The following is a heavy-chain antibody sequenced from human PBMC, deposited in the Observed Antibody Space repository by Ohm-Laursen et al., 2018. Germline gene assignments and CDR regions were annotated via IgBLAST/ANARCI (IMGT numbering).Heavy chain of an antibody. CDR2: IKSKTDGGTT. J-gene: IGHJ4*02. D-gene: IGHD1-1*01. V-gene: IGHV3-15*01. Sequence: SLRLSCADSGFTFSNAWMSWVRQAPGKGLEWVGRIKSKTDGGTTDYAAPVKGRFTISRDDSKNTLCLQMNSLKTEDTAVYYCTTDPSGGTTDDLGDYWGQGTLVTVSS. CDR3: TTDPSGGTTDDLGDY. CDR1: GFTFSNAW.